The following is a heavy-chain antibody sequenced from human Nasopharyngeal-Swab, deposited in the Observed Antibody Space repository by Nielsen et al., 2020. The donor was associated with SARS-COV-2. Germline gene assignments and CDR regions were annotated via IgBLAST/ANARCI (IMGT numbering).Heavy chain of an antibody. CDR2: IYYSGST. V-gene: IGHV4-59*13. Sequence: PGKGLEWIGYIYYSGSTNYNPSLKSRVTISVDTSKNQFSLKLSSVTAADTAVYYCARVGGLWSAGFCYYYMDVWGKGTTVTVSS. D-gene: IGHD3-3*01. CDR3: ARVGGLWSAGFCYYYMDV. J-gene: IGHJ6*03.